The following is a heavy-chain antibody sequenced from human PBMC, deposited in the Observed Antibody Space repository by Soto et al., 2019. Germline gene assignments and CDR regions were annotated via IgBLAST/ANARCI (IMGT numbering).Heavy chain of an antibody. CDR3: AKSHSSGWYYFDY. J-gene: IGHJ4*02. Sequence: GGSLRLSCAASGFTFISYGMHWVRQAPGKGLEWVAVISYDGSDNYYADSVKGRFTISRDNSRKTLFLQMNSLRVEDTAVYYCAKSHSSGWYYFDYWGRGTLVTVSS. CDR2: ISYDGSDN. D-gene: IGHD6-19*01. V-gene: IGHV3-30*18. CDR1: GFTFISYG.